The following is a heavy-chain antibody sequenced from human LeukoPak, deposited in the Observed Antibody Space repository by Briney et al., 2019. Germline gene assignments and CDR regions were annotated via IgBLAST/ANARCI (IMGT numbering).Heavy chain of an antibody. CDR2: INHSGST. Sequence: PSETLSLTCAVYGGSFSGYYWSWIRQPPGKGLEWIGEINHSGSTNYNPSLKSRVTISVDTSKNQFSLKLSSVTAADTAVYYCVEGVRGVIDGPYGMDVWGQGTTVTVS. CDR1: GGSFSGYY. V-gene: IGHV4-34*01. D-gene: IGHD3-10*01. J-gene: IGHJ6*02. CDR3: VEGVRGVIDGPYGMDV.